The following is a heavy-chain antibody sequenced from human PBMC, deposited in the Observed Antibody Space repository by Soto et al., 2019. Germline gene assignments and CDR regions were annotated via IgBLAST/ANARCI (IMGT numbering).Heavy chain of an antibody. Sequence: EVQLVESGGGLVKPGGSLRLSCAASGFTFSSYSMNWVRQAPGKGLEWVSSISSSSSYIYYADSVKGRFTISRDNAKKSLYLQMNSLRAEDTAVYYCARAAYCSGCSCYSYDYWVQGTLVTVSS. J-gene: IGHJ4*02. V-gene: IGHV3-21*01. CDR2: ISSSSSYI. CDR1: GFTFSSYS. CDR3: ARAAYCSGCSCYSYDY. D-gene: IGHD2-15*01.